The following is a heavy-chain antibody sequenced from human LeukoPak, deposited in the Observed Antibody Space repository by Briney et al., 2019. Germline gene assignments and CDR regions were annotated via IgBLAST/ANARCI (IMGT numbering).Heavy chain of an antibody. D-gene: IGHD3-22*01. CDR3: ARDGRTDYYESSGYSDL. J-gene: IGHJ5*02. V-gene: IGHV3-30*03. Sequence: GGSLRLSCAASGFTFSSYGMHWVRQAPGKGLEWVAVISYDGSNKYYADSVKGRFTISRDNSKNTLYLQMNSLRAEDTAVYYCARDGRTDYYESSGYSDLWGQGTLVTVSS. CDR1: GFTFSSYG. CDR2: ISYDGSNK.